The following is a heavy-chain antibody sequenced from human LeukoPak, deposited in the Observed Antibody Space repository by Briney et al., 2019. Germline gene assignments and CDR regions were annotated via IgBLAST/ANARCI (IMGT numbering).Heavy chain of an antibody. CDR2: ISLKRCGI. CDR3: AKASNYGAYTFDS. V-gene: IGHV3-9*01. CDR1: GFIFDDYA. J-gene: IGHJ4*02. Sequence: PGRSLRLSCAASGFIFDDYAMHWVRQGPGKGLEWVSRISLKRCGIAYTDSVKGRFTISRDNAKNSLYLQMRSLKVEDTALYYCAKASNYGAYTFDSWGQGTLVTVSS. D-gene: IGHD3-16*01.